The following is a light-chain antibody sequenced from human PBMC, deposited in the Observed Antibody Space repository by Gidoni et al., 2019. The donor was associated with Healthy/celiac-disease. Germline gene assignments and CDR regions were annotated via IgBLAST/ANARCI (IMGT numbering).Light chain of an antibody. CDR2: RNN. J-gene: IGLJ2*01. V-gene: IGLV10-54*04. CDR1: SNNVGNQG. Sequence: QAGLTQPPSVSKGLRQTATLTCTGNSNNVGNQGAAWLQQHQGHPPKLLSYRNNNRPSGISERFSASRSGNTASLTITGLQPEDEADYYCSAWDSSLSEVVFGGGTKLTVL. CDR3: SAWDSSLSEVV.